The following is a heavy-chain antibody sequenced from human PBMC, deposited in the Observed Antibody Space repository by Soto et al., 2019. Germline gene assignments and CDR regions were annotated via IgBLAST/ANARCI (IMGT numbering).Heavy chain of an antibody. V-gene: IGHV3-74*01. D-gene: IGHD2-15*01. CDR1: GFTFNSYW. CDR3: VRGVIAANCFDY. Sequence: EVQLAESGGGLVQPGGSLRLSCAASGFTFNSYWMHWVRQVPGKGLVWVSRINNAGSTTNYADSVKGRFTISRDNARNTVYLQMNSLRADDMAVYYCVRGVIAANCFDYWGQGALVTVSS. J-gene: IGHJ4*02. CDR2: INNAGSTT.